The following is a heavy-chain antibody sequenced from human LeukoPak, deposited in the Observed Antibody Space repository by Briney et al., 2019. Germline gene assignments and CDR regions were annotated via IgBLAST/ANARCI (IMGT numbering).Heavy chain of an antibody. J-gene: IGHJ6*03. CDR2: IKQDGSEK. CDR3: ARSFNYYDSSGYLYYMDV. V-gene: IGHV3-7*01. D-gene: IGHD3-22*01. Sequence: PGGSLRLSCAASGFTFSSYWMSWVRQAPGKGLEWVANIKQDGSEKYYVDSVKGRFTISRDNAKYSLYLQMNSLRAEDTAVYYCARSFNYYDSSGYLYYMDVWGKGTTVTVSS. CDR1: GFTFSSYW.